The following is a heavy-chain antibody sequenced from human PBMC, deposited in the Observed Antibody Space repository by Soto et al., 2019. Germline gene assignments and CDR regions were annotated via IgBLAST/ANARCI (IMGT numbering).Heavy chain of an antibody. J-gene: IGHJ6*02. Sequence: QVQLVQSGAEVKKPGSSVKVSCKASGDTFSSYTISWVRQAPGQGLEWMGRIIPILGIANYAQKFQGRVTITADKSTSTAYMELSSLRSEDTAVYYCASGGSQHYGMDVWGQGTTVTVSS. D-gene: IGHD2-15*01. CDR3: ASGGSQHYGMDV. CDR1: GDTFSSYT. V-gene: IGHV1-69*02. CDR2: IIPILGIA.